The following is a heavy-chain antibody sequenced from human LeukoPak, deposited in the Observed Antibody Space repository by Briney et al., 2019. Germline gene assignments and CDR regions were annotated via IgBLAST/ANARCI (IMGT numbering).Heavy chain of an antibody. V-gene: IGHV3-48*01. CDR2: ISSDNITK. CDR1: GFTFSHYS. D-gene: IGHD1-26*01. CDR3: VRDSSYRIVDHLDY. Sequence: GGSLRLSCEASGFTFSHYSMSWIRQAPGKRPEWISFISSDNITKYYEPSVKGRFTISRDNARNSVFLHLKSLRVEDTAVYYCVRDSSYRIVDHLDYWGQGILVTVSS. J-gene: IGHJ4*02.